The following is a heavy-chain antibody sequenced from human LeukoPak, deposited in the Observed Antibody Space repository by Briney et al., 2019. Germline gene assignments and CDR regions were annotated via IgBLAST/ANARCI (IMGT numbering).Heavy chain of an antibody. D-gene: IGHD3-10*01. V-gene: IGHV4-59*01. Sequence: PSETLSLTRTVSGGSISSYYWSWIRQPPGKGLERIGYIYYSGSTNYNPSLKSRVTISVDTSKNQFSLKLSSVTAADTAVYYCARGGPPELLWFGETYYYGMDVWGKGTTVTVSS. CDR1: GGSISSYY. J-gene: IGHJ6*04. CDR2: IYYSGST. CDR3: ARGGPPELLWFGETYYYGMDV.